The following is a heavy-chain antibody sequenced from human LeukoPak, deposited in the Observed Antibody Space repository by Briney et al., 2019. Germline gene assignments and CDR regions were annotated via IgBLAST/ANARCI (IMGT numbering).Heavy chain of an antibody. Sequence: GGSLRLSCAASGFTFSSYAMHWVRQAPGKGLEYVSAISSNGGSTYYANSVKGRFTISRDNAKNSLYLQMNSLRAEDTAVYYCARGHYDFWKGYYYMDVWGKGTTVTVSS. CDR2: ISSNGGST. D-gene: IGHD3-3*01. V-gene: IGHV3-64*01. CDR3: ARGHYDFWKGYYYMDV. CDR1: GFTFSSYA. J-gene: IGHJ6*03.